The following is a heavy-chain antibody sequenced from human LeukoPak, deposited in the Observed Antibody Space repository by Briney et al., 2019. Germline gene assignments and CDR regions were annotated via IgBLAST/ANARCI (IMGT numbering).Heavy chain of an antibody. CDR3: ALITMVRGVIIGYY. CDR2: IDAGNGNT. D-gene: IGHD3-10*01. Sequence: ASVKVSCKASGYTFTSYAMHWVRQAPGQRLEWMGWIDAGNGNTKYSQKFQGRVTITRDTSASTAYMELSSLRSEDTAVYYCALITMVRGVIIGYYWGQGTLVTVSS. CDR1: GYTFTSYA. J-gene: IGHJ4*02. V-gene: IGHV1-3*01.